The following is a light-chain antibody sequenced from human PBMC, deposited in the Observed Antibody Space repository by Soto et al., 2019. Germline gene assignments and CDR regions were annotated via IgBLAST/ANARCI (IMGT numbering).Light chain of an antibody. V-gene: IGKV1-5*03. CDR3: QQSHFYWT. J-gene: IGKJ1*01. CDR1: QTIGDW. CDR2: KAS. Sequence: DIQMTQSPSTLPASVGDRVTITCRASQTIGDWLAWYQQKPGKVPKLLIYKASTLEGGVLSRFSGSGSGTEFTLTISSLQPDDFATYYCQQSHFYWTFGQGTKVEIK.